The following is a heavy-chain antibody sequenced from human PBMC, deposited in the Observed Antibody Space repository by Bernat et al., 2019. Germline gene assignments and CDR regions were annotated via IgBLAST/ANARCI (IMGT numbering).Heavy chain of an antibody. Sequence: QVQLVESGGGVVQPGRSLRLSCAASGFTFSSYGMHWVRQAPGKGLEWVAVIWYDGSNKYYADSVKGRFTISRDNSKNTLYLQMNSLRAEDTAVYYCARSFRSSGWRYFDYWGQGTLVTVSS. D-gene: IGHD6-19*01. CDR3: ARSFRSSGWRYFDY. V-gene: IGHV3-33*01. CDR1: GFTFSSYG. CDR2: IWYDGSNK. J-gene: IGHJ4*02.